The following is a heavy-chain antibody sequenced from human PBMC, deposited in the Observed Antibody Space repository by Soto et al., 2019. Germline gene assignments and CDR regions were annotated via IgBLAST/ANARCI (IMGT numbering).Heavy chain of an antibody. CDR1: GGSINNHY. Sequence: SKTLSLTCTVSGGSINNHYWSWIRQPPGQGLEWIGYIYYSGSTNYNPSLKSRVTMSVDTSKNQFSLKLSSLTAADTAIYYCARANWFFDYWGQGTLVTVSS. CDR2: IYYSGST. J-gene: IGHJ4*02. D-gene: IGHD7-27*01. V-gene: IGHV4-59*11. CDR3: ARANWFFDY.